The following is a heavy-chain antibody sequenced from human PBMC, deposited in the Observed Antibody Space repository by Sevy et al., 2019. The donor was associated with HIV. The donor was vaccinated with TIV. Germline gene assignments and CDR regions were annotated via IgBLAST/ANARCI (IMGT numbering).Heavy chain of an antibody. CDR1: GFTFSDYY. D-gene: IGHD5-18*01. J-gene: IGHJ5*02. CDR3: ARDLSKFGYTAMLQEVWFDP. V-gene: IGHV3-11*01. CDR2: ISSSGSTI. Sequence: GGSLRLSCAASGFTFSDYYMSWIRQAPGKGLEWVSYISSSGSTIYYADSVKGRFTISRDNAKNSLYLQMNSLIAEDTAVYYCARDLSKFGYTAMLQEVWFDPWGQGTLVTVSS.